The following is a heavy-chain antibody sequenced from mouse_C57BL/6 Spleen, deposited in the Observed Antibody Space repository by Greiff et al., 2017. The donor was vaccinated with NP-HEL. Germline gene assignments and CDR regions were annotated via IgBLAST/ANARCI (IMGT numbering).Heavy chain of an antibody. J-gene: IGHJ4*01. CDR1: GFNIKDDY. Sequence: EVQGVESGAELVRPGASVKLSCTASGFNIKDDYMHWVKQRPEQGLEWIGWIDPENGDTAYASKFQGKATITADTSSNTAYLQLSSLTSEDTAVYYCTYYSNYNYYAMDYWGQGTSVTVSS. CDR2: IDPENGDT. D-gene: IGHD2-5*01. V-gene: IGHV14-4*01. CDR3: TYYSNYNYYAMDY.